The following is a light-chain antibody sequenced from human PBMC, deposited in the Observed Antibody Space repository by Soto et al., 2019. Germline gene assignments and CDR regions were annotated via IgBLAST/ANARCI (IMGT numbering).Light chain of an antibody. Sequence: EIVMTQSPATLSVSPGERATLSCRASQSVSSNLAWYQQKPGQAPRLLIYGASTRATGIPARSSGSGSGTEFTLTISSLQSEDFAVYYCQQYKNWPPYTFGQGTKLEIK. V-gene: IGKV3-15*01. CDR3: QQYKNWPPYT. CDR1: QSVSSN. CDR2: GAS. J-gene: IGKJ2*01.